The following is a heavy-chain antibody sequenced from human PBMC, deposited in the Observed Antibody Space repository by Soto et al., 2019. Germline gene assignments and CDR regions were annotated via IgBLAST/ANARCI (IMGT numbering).Heavy chain of an antibody. CDR1: GVSIGTYY. V-gene: IGHV4-4*08. Sequence: SETLSLTCTVSGVSIGTYYWTWIRQPPGKGLEWIGYIYKGGSTDYNPSLKSRVTISVDTSKNQFSLKLSSVTAADTAVYYCARDRIAAAGSSYYYYYGMDVWGQGTTVTVSS. CDR3: ARDRIAAAGSSYYYYYGMDV. J-gene: IGHJ6*02. CDR2: IYKGGST. D-gene: IGHD6-13*01.